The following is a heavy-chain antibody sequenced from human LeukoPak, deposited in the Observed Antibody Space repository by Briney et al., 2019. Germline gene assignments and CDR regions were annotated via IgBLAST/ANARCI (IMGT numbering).Heavy chain of an antibody. Sequence: GGSLRLSCAASGFTFSSYSMNWVRQTPGKGLEWVSSISSSSSYIYYTDSVKGRFTISRDNAKNSLFLQMNSLRAEDTAVYYCARGTPTTRDFDYWGQGTLVTVSS. CDR3: ARGTPTTRDFDY. CDR2: ISSSSSYI. D-gene: IGHD4-11*01. V-gene: IGHV3-21*01. CDR1: GFTFSSYS. J-gene: IGHJ4*02.